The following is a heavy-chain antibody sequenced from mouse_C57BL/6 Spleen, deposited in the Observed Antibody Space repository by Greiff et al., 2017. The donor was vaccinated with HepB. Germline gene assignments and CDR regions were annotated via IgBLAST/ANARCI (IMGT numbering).Heavy chain of an antibody. CDR2: IYPRSGNT. D-gene: IGHD1-1*01. V-gene: IGHV1-81*01. J-gene: IGHJ1*03. CDR3: AREGITTVVRYFDV. CDR1: GYTFTSYG. Sequence: VQLQQSVAELARPGASVQLSCKASGYTFTSYGISWVKQRTGQGLEWIGEIYPRSGNTYYNEKFKGKATLTADKSSSTAYMELRSLTSEDSAVYFCAREGITTVVRYFDVWGTGTTVTVSS.